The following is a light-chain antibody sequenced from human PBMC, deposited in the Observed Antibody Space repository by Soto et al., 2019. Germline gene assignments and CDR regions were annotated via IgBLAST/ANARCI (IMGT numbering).Light chain of an antibody. Sequence: DIQMTQSPSSLSASEGDRVTISCRASQSIGTNLNWFHQRAGKAPKLLIYGASSLQSGVPARFSGSGSGTDFTLTISSLQPEDFGTYYCQQSDDYPLTFGQGTKLEIK. J-gene: IGKJ2*01. V-gene: IGKV1-39*01. CDR3: QQSDDYPLT. CDR1: QSIGTN. CDR2: GAS.